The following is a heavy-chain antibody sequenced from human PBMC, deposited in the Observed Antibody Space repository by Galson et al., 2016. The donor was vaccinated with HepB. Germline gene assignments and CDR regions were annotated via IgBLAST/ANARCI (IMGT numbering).Heavy chain of an antibody. CDR2: ITDDGVGP. D-gene: IGHD3-22*01. CDR1: GFIFSNYA. V-gene: IGHV3-23*01. Sequence: SLRLSCAASGFIFSNYAMSWVRQAPGKGLEWVSTITDDGVGPFYADSVEGRFTISSDNSKNTLFLQMNRLSAEDTALYYCAKDRGGVFSAYHFDAWGQGALVPVSS. J-gene: IGHJ4*02. CDR3: AKDRGGVFSAYHFDA.